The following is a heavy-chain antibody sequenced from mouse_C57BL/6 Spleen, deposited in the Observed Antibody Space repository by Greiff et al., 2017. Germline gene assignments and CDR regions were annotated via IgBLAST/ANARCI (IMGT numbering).Heavy chain of an antibody. V-gene: IGHV5-17*01. CDR2: ISSGSSTI. D-gene: IGHD2-5*01. CDR3: ARDYSNYEVYFDY. J-gene: IGHJ2*01. CDR1: GFTFSDYG. Sequence: EVMLVESGGGLVKPGGSLKLSCAASGFTFSDYGMHWVRQAPEKGLEWVAYISSGSSTIYYADTVKGRFTISRDNAKNALFMQMTSLRSEDTAMYYCARDYSNYEVYFDYWGQGTTLTVSS.